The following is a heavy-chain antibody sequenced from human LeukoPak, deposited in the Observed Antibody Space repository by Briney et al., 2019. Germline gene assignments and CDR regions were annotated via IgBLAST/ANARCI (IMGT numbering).Heavy chain of an antibody. D-gene: IGHD3-22*01. Sequence: ASVKVSCKASGYTFTSYFIHWVRQAPGQGLEWMGIINPGIGSTSYTQKFRDRVTMTRDKSTSTVNMELSSLRSEDTAVYYCVRDLGYYDSSGYPTHFDYWGQGTLVTVSS. CDR3: VRDLGYYDSSGYPTHFDY. V-gene: IGHV1-46*01. CDR1: GYTFTSYF. J-gene: IGHJ4*02. CDR2: INPGIGST.